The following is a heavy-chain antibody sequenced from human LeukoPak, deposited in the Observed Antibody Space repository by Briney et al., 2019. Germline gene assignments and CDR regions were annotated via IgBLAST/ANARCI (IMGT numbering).Heavy chain of an antibody. Sequence: GGSLRLSCAASGFTFSSYWMSWVRQAPGKGLEWVANIKKDGSEKYYVDSVKGRFTISRDNAKTSLYLQMNSLRAEDTAVYYCARHLSGVTGYTYGRGIDYWGQGTLVSVSS. CDR1: GFTFSSYW. CDR3: ARHLSGVTGYTYGRGIDY. J-gene: IGHJ4*02. CDR2: IKKDGSEK. V-gene: IGHV3-7*01. D-gene: IGHD5-18*01.